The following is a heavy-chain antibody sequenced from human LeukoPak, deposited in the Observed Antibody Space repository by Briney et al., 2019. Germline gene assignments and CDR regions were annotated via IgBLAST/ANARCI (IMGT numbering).Heavy chain of an antibody. V-gene: IGHV4-30-2*01. CDR2: IYHSGST. Sequence: SETLSLTCTVSGGSISSGGYSWSWIRQPPGKGLEWIGYIYHSGSTYYNPSLKSRVTISVDTSKNQFSLKLSSVTAADTAVYYCAANSYGGDIDYWGQGILVTVSS. CDR1: GGSISSGGYS. CDR3: AANSYGGDIDY. J-gene: IGHJ4*02. D-gene: IGHD5-18*01.